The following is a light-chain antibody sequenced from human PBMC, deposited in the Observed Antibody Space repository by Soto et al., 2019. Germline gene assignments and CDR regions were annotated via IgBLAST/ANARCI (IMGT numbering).Light chain of an antibody. CDR2: NDN. CDR3: AAWDDSLNGVV. Sequence: QSVLTQPPSASGTPGQRIAISCSGSSSNIGSTSVHWYQQLPGTAPKLLIYNDNRRPSGVPERFSGSKSGTSASLAISGLQSEDEADYHCAAWDDSLNGVVFGGGTKLTVL. J-gene: IGLJ2*01. CDR1: SSNIGSTS. V-gene: IGLV1-44*01.